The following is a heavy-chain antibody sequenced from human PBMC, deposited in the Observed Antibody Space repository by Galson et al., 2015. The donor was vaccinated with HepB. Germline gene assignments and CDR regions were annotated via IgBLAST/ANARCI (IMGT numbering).Heavy chain of an antibody. J-gene: IGHJ4*02. Sequence: SVKVSCKASGYTFTGYYMHWVRQAPGQGLEWMGWINPNSGGTNYAQKFQGRVTMTRDTSISTAYMELSRLRSDDTAVYYCARDNGSGSYFLDYWGQGTLVTVSS. V-gene: IGHV1-2*02. D-gene: IGHD3-10*01. CDR2: INPNSGGT. CDR1: GYTFTGYY. CDR3: ARDNGSGSYFLDY.